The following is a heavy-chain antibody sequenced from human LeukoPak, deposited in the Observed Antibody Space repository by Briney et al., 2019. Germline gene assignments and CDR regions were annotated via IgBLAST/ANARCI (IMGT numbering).Heavy chain of an antibody. CDR1: GFTFSDYY. D-gene: IGHD5-12*01. CDR2: ISSSGSTI. J-gene: IGHJ4*02. CDR3: ARGRSGYADEAICY. Sequence: GGSLRLSCAASGFTFSDYYMSWIRQAPGKELEWVSYISSSGSTINYADSVKGRFTISRDNAKNSLYLQMNSLRAEDTAVFYCARGRSGYADEAICYWGQGTLVTVSS. V-gene: IGHV3-11*01.